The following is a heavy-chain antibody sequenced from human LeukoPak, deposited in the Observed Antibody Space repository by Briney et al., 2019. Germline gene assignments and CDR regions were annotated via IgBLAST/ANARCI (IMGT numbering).Heavy chain of an antibody. CDR3: ARHSGWYEIDY. Sequence: GESLKISCKGSGYRFTSYWIGWVRQMPGKGLEWMGIIYPGDSDTKYSPSFQGQVTISADKSIAYLQWSSLKASDTAMYYCARHSGWYEIDYWGQGTLVTVSS. CDR2: IYPGDSDT. D-gene: IGHD6-19*01. CDR1: GYRFTSYW. V-gene: IGHV5-51*01. J-gene: IGHJ4*02.